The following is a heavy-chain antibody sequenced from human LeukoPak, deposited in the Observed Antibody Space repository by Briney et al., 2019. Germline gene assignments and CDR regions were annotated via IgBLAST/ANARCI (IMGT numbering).Heavy chain of an antibody. Sequence: SETLSLTCTVSDGSIRSSSYYWSWIRQPPGKGLEWIGSIYYTGSTYYDPSLKSRVTISVDTSNNQFSLKLSSVTAADTAVYYCARQFGGGADPNFDYWGQGTLVTVSS. D-gene: IGHD2-21*01. V-gene: IGHV4-39*01. CDR2: IYYTGST. J-gene: IGHJ4*02. CDR1: DGSIRSSSYY. CDR3: ARQFGGGADPNFDY.